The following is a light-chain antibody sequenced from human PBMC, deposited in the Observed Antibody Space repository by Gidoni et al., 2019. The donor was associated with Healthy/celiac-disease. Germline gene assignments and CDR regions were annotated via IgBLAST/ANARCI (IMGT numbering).Light chain of an antibody. CDR3: KQYDNLG. CDR1: QDISNY. Sequence: IQMTQSPSSLSASVGDRVTITCQASQDISNYLNWYQQKPGKAPKLLIYDAANLETGVPSRLSGSGSGTDFNLTISSLQTEDIVTYYCKQYDNLGFGQGTKLEIK. J-gene: IGKJ2*03. CDR2: DAA. V-gene: IGKV1-33*01.